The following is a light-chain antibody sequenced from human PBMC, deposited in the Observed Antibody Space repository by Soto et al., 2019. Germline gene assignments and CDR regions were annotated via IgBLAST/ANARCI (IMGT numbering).Light chain of an antibody. J-gene: IGKJ4*01. V-gene: IGKV4-1*01. CDR3: QPYYSTPLT. CDR1: QSVLYSSKNNHY. CDR2: CAS. Sequence: DIVMTQSPDSLSVSLGERATINCKSSQSVLYSSKNNHYLAWYQQKPGHPPKLLIYCASTRDPAVPARFSGSGSGPDSTLTISSRQAEDVAVSYCQPYYSTPLTFGGGTKVEIK.